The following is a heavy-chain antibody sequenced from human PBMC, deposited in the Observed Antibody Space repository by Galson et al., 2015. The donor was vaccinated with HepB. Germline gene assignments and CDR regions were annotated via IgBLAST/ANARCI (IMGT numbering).Heavy chain of an antibody. V-gene: IGHV1-46*03. CDR1: GYTFTSYY. D-gene: IGHD4-17*01. J-gene: IGHJ4*02. Sequence: SVKVSCKASGYTFTSYYMHWVRQAPGQGLEWVGIINPSGGSTSYAKKFQGRVTMTRDTSTSTVYMELSSLRSEDTAVYYCARVHNYGEDFDYWGQGTLVTVSS. CDR2: INPSGGST. CDR3: ARVHNYGEDFDY.